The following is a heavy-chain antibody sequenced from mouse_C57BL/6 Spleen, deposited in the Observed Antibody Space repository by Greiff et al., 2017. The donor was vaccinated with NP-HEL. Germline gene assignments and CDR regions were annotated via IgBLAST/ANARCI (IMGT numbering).Heavy chain of an antibody. CDR3: ARQVSHFDY. CDR2: ISSGGSYT. D-gene: IGHD6-2*01. V-gene: IGHV5-6*01. J-gene: IGHJ2*01. CDR1: GFTFSSYG. Sequence: EVQLVESGGDLVKPGGSLKLSCAASGFTFSSYGMSWVRQTPDKRLEWVATISSGGSYTYYPDSVKGRFTISRDNAKNTLYLQMSSLKSEDTAMYYCARQVSHFDYWGQGTTLTVSS.